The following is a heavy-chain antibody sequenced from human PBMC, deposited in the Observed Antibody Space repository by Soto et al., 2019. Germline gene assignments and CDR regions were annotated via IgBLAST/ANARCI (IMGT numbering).Heavy chain of an antibody. Sequence: GGSLRLSCAASGFTFDDYAMHWVRQAPGKGLEWVSGISWNSGSIGYADSVKGRFTISRDNAKNSLYLQMNSLRAEDTALYYCAKDSDILTGYYSYFDYWGQGTLVTVSS. CDR2: ISWNSGSI. CDR1: GFTFDDYA. V-gene: IGHV3-9*01. J-gene: IGHJ4*02. D-gene: IGHD3-9*01. CDR3: AKDSDILTGYYSYFDY.